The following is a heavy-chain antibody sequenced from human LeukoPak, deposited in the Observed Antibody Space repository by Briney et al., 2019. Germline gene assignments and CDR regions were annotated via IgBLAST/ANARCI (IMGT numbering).Heavy chain of an antibody. Sequence: GASVKVSCKASGYTFTIYDISWVRQAPGQGLEWMGWISAYNGNTGYAQKLQGRVTMTTDTSTSTAYMELRSLRSDDTAVYYCARGADYGDYSSPAEYFQHWGQGTLVTVSS. CDR1: GYTFTIYD. CDR3: ARGADYGDYSSPAEYFQH. CDR2: ISAYNGNT. D-gene: IGHD4-17*01. V-gene: IGHV1-18*01. J-gene: IGHJ1*01.